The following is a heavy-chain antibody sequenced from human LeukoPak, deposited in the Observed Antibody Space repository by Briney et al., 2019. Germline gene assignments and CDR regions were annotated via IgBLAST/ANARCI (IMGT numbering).Heavy chain of an antibody. CDR2: IIPIFGTA. CDR1: GGTFSSYA. J-gene: IGHJ3*02. V-gene: IGHV1-69*06. CDR3: ARGVRHYYYDSSGSDAFDI. D-gene: IGHD3-22*01. Sequence: SVKVSCKASGGTFSSYAISWVRQAPGQGLEWMGGIIPIFGTANYAQKFQGRVTITADKSTSTAYMELSSLRSEDTAVHYCARGVRHYYYDSSGSDAFDIWGQGTMVTVSS.